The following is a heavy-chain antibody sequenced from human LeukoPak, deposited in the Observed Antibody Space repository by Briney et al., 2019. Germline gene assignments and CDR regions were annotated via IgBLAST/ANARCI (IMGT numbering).Heavy chain of an antibody. J-gene: IGHJ4*02. CDR3: ADSYVSCSYYPFDY. D-gene: IGHD3-22*01. Sequence: PGGTLRLFCVASGFAYSNNDMSGARQAPGKGLEWVSLISDSGGSKNYADSVKGRFTISRDNYKNTLYLKMNTLRDEDTAIYYCADSYVSCSYYPFDYWVQGTLVTVFS. CDR1: GFAYSNND. V-gene: IGHV3-23*01. CDR2: ISDSGGSK.